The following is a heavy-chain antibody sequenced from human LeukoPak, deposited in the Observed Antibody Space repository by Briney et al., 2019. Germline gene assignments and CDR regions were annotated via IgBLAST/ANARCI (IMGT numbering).Heavy chain of an antibody. Sequence: GGSLRLSCAASGFTFDDYAMHWVRQAPGKGLEWVSGISWNSGSIGYADSVKGRFTISRDNAKNSLYLQMNSLRAEDTALYYCAKGQLGRYYYYDMDVWGQGTTVTVSS. CDR2: ISWNSGSI. D-gene: IGHD3-16*01. CDR3: AKGQLGRYYYYDMDV. CDR1: GFTFDDYA. J-gene: IGHJ6*02. V-gene: IGHV3-9*01.